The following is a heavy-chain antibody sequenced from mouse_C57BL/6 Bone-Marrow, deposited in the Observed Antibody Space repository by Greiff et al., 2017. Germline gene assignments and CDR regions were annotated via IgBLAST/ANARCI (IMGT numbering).Heavy chain of an antibody. Sequence: QVQLQQPGTELVKPGASVKLSCKASGYTFTSYWMHWVKQRPGQGLEWIGNINPSNGGTNYNEKFKSKATLTVDKSSSTAYMKLSSLTSEDSAVYYCARDFYYGSSFYWYFDVWGTGTTVTDSS. J-gene: IGHJ1*03. D-gene: IGHD1-1*01. V-gene: IGHV1-53*01. CDR1: GYTFTSYW. CDR3: ARDFYYGSSFYWYFDV. CDR2: INPSNGGT.